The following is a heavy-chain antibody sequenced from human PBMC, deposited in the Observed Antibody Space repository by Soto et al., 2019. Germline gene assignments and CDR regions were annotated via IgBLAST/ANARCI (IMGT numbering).Heavy chain of an antibody. CDR2: ISYDGSNK. V-gene: IGHV3-30*03. CDR3: ASTLDV. CDR1: GFTFRSYG. J-gene: IGHJ6*02. Sequence: GGSLRLSCATSGFTFRSYGMHWVRQAPGKGLEWVAVISYDGSNKYYADSVKGRFTISRDNSKNTLYLQMNSLRADDTAVYYCASTLDVWGQGTTVTVSS.